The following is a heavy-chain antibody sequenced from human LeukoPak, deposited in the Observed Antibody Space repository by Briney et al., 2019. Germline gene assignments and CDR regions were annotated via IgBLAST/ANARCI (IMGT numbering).Heavy chain of an antibody. CDR3: ARRSTAAAFTRLFDP. V-gene: IGHV4-34*01. D-gene: IGHD6-6*01. Sequence: GSLRLSCVASGFTFSSYAMSWVRQPPGKGLEWIGEINHSGSTNYNPSLKSRVTISVDTSKNQFSLKLSSVTAADTAVYYCARRSTAAAFTRLFDPWGQGTLVTVSS. CDR2: INHSGST. J-gene: IGHJ5*02. CDR1: GFTFSSYA.